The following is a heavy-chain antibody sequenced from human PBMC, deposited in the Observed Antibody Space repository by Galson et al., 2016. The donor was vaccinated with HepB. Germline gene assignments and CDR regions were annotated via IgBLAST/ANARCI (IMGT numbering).Heavy chain of an antibody. V-gene: IGHV3-30*12. D-gene: IGHD3-10*01. Sequence: SLRLSCAASGFTFRSYGMHWVRQAPGKGLEWVAFIYHDGNNKNYADSVKGRFVISRDNSKNTLSLQLNSLRVEDTAVYYCARDVLHPWGHGTLVTVSS. CDR1: GFTFRSYG. J-gene: IGHJ5*02. CDR3: ARDVLHP. CDR2: IYHDGNNK.